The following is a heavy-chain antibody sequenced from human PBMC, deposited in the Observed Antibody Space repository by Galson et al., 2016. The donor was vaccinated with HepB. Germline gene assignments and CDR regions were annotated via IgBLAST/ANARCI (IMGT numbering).Heavy chain of an antibody. V-gene: IGHV3-21*01. CDR1: GFSFSTYD. CDR2: ITKSGSYI. CDR3: ARDRNSGWYCDS. J-gene: IGHJ4*02. D-gene: IGHD6-19*01. Sequence: SLRLSCAASGFSFSTYDMNWVRQAPGEGLEWVSSITKSGSYIYYADSGKGRFTISRDNAKNSLYLQINSLRAEDTAEYSCARDRNSGWYCDSWGQGTLVTVSS.